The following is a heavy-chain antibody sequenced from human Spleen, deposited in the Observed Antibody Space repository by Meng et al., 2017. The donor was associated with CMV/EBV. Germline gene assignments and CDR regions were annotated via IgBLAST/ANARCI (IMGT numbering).Heavy chain of an antibody. V-gene: IGHV1-2*02. J-gene: IGHJ3*01. CDR3: ARAATETMAVTGHDTFDV. Sequence: ASVQVSCKASGYTFAGHYIHLVRQAPGHGLEWMGWVSPSRGGTEYAQRFQDRVTMTRDTSITTAYMDLSRLKSYDTGVYFRARAATETMAVTGHDTFDVWGQGTMVTVSS. CDR1: GYTFAGHY. D-gene: IGHD1-14*01. CDR2: VSPSRGGT.